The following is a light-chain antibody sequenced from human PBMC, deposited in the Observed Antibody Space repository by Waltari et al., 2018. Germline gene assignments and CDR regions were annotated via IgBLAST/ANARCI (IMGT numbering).Light chain of an antibody. CDR1: SSHVGTYNL. V-gene: IGLV2-23*02. CDR3: CSFASSITYV. Sequence: QSALRQPASVSGSPGQSITISCTGTSSHVGTYNLVSWFQQHPGKAPKLMIYEVSKRPSGVSYRFSGSKSGNAASLTISGLQAEDEADYYCCSFASSITYVFGTGTKVTVL. CDR2: EVS. J-gene: IGLJ1*01.